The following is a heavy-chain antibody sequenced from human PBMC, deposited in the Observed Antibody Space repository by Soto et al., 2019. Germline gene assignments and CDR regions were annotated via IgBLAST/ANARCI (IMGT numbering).Heavy chain of an antibody. CDR3: ARDGRSSYSSAGYYLDY. V-gene: IGHV1-46*01. CDR2: INPSGGST. J-gene: IGHJ4*02. D-gene: IGHD6-19*01. CDR1: GYTFTSYD. Sequence: DAVKFSCQASGYTFTSYDINWVRQAHGQALEWMGIINPSGGSTSYAQKFQGRFTMTRDTSTSTVYMELSSLRSEDTAVYYCARDGRSSYSSAGYYLDYWGQGTLVTVSS.